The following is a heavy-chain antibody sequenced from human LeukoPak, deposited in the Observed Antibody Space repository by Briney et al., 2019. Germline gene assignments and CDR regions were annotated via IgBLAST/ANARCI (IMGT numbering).Heavy chain of an antibody. D-gene: IGHD3-22*01. Sequence: GSLRLSCAVSGFTFSDHYMDWIRQPPGKGLEWIGYIYYSGSTNYNPSLKSRVTISVDTSKNQFSLKLSSVTAADTAVYYSARAPLGYYDSSGYYYRYFDLWGRGTLVTVSS. J-gene: IGHJ2*01. CDR2: IYYSGST. V-gene: IGHV4-59*11. CDR1: GFTFSDHY. CDR3: ARAPLGYYDSSGYYYRYFDL.